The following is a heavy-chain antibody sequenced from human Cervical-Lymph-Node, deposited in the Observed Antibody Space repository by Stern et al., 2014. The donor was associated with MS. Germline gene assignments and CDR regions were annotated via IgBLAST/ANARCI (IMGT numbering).Heavy chain of an antibody. D-gene: IGHD6-13*01. J-gene: IGHJ5*02. V-gene: IGHV1-69*12. CDR3: ALSSETSDRWYSLGYDL. Sequence: VQLVQSWAEVTKPGSSVKVSCKASGGTFSKFPSSWVRQAPGQGLEWMGGLFPVFGTPTYAQEFRGRVTITADGSTSTVYMELSSLRSDDTAVYYCALSSETSDRWYSLGYDLWGQGTLVTVSS. CDR1: GGTFSKFP. CDR2: LFPVFGTP.